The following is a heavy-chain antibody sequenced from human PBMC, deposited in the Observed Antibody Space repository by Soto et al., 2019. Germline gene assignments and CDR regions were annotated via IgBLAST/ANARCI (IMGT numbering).Heavy chain of an antibody. CDR3: AKGRQLWLNFDY. D-gene: IGHD5-18*01. V-gene: IGHV3-23*01. CDR2: ISGSGGDT. J-gene: IGHJ4*02. CDR1: GFTFSAYA. Sequence: GGSLRLSCAASGFTFSAYAMSWVRQAPGKGLEWVSTISGSGGDTYYLDSVKGRFTISRDNSKNTLYLQMNSLRAEDTAVYYCAKGRQLWLNFDYWGQGTLVTVSS.